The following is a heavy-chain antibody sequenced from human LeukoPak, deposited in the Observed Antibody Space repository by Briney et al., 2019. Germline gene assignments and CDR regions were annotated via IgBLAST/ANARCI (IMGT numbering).Heavy chain of an antibody. Sequence: ASVRVSCKASGGTFSSYAISWVRQAPGQGLEWMGGIIPIFGTANYAQKFQGRVTITADESTSTAYMELSSLRSEDTAVYYCARAGEYCSSTSCLPSHFDYWGQGTLVTVSS. CDR2: IIPIFGTA. CDR1: GGTFSSYA. D-gene: IGHD2-2*01. V-gene: IGHV1-69*13. J-gene: IGHJ4*02. CDR3: ARAGEYCSSTSCLPSHFDY.